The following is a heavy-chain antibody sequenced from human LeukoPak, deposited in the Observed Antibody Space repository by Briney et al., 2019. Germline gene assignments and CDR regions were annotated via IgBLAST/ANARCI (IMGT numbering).Heavy chain of an antibody. J-gene: IGHJ4*02. V-gene: IGHV4-39*07. CDR1: GGSISSSSYY. CDR2: IYYSGST. D-gene: IGHD3-22*01. CDR3: ARRQPYYYDSSGFGY. Sequence: SETLSLTCTVSGGSISSSSYYWGWIRQPPGKGLEWIGSIYYSGSTYYNPSLKSRVTISVDTSKNQFSLKLSSVTAADTAVYYCARRQPYYYDSSGFGYWGQGTLVTVSS.